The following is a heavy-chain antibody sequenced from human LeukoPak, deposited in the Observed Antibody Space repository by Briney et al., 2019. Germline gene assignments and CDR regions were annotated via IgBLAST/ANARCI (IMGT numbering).Heavy chain of an antibody. CDR2: INHSGST. CDR3: ARYATYYYGSGKRGFDY. D-gene: IGHD3-10*01. CDR1: GGSFSGYY. V-gene: IGHV4-34*01. Sequence: SETLSLTCAVYGGSFSGYYWSWIRQPPGKGLEWIGEINHSGSTNYNPSLKSRVTISVDTSKNQFSLKLSSVTAADTAVYYCARYATYYYGSGKRGFDYWGQGTLVTVSS. J-gene: IGHJ4*02.